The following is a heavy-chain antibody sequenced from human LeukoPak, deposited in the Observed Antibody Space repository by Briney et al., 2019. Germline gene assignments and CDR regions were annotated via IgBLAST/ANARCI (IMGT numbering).Heavy chain of an antibody. CDR2: MNPNSGNT. CDR3: ARVIGTDSGSYSGAFDI. CDR1: GYTFTSYD. Sequence: ASVKVSCKASGYTFTSYDINWVRQATGQRLEWMGWMNPNSGNTGYAQKFQGRVTVTRNTSISTAYMELSSLRSEDTAVYYCARVIGTDSGSYSGAFDIWGQGTMVTVSS. V-gene: IGHV1-8*01. D-gene: IGHD1-26*01. J-gene: IGHJ3*02.